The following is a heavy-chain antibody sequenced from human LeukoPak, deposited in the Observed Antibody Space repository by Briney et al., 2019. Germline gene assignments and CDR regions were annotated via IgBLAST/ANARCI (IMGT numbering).Heavy chain of an antibody. Sequence: GGSLRPSCVASGITFSNYAMSWVRQAPGKGLEWVSTISGSGGSTYYADSVKGRFTISRDNSKNTLHLQMNSLRAEVTAVYYCAKGEEEYYYYGMDVWGQGTTVTVSS. J-gene: IGHJ6*02. CDR1: GITFSNYA. CDR2: ISGSGGST. D-gene: IGHD1-26*01. V-gene: IGHV3-23*01. CDR3: AKGEEEYYYYGMDV.